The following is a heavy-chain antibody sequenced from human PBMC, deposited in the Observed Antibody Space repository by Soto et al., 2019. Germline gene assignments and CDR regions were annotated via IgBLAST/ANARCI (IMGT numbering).Heavy chain of an antibody. Sequence: VQLLESGGGLIQPGGSLRLSCAASGFTFSSYAISWVRQAPGKGLQWVSNITGSGASTYYADSVKDRFTIPRDNSPNHRDLQKKGLKAEDTAFYFCAKAATVHTISAENDFLGQGTLVT. D-gene: IGHD4-4*01. CDR3: AKAATVHTISAENDF. V-gene: IGHV3-23*01. CDR2: ITGSGAST. J-gene: IGHJ4*02. CDR1: GFTFSSYA.